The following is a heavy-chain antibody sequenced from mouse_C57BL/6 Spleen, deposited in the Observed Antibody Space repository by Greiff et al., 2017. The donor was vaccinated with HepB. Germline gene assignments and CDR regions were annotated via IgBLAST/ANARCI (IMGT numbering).Heavy chain of an antibody. Sequence: VQLQQSGAELVKPGASVKISCKASGYAFSSYWMNWVKQRPGKGLEWIGQIYPGDGDTNYNGKFKGKATLTADKSSSTAYMQLSSLTSEESAVYCCATTLTAKVTEGAMDYGGQGTSVTVSS. CDR2: IYPGDGDT. V-gene: IGHV1-80*01. D-gene: IGHD3-2*02. J-gene: IGHJ4*01. CDR3: ATTLTAKVTEGAMDY. CDR1: GYAFSSYW.